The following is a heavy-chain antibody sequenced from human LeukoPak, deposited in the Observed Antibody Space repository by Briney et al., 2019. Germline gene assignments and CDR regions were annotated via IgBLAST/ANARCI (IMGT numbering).Heavy chain of an antibody. Sequence: GGSLRLSCAASGLIFSNYAMMWFRQAPGKGLEWVSSVTGSGGGTFYADSVKGRFTISRDNSQNTLYLQMNSLGAEDTAVYYCAKGAASALVDWFDPWGQGTLVTVSS. CDR1: GLIFSNYA. J-gene: IGHJ5*02. CDR2: VTGSGGGT. D-gene: IGHD6-25*01. CDR3: AKGAASALVDWFDP. V-gene: IGHV3-23*01.